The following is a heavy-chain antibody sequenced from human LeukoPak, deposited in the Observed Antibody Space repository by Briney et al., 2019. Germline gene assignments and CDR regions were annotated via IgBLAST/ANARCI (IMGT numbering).Heavy chain of an antibody. V-gene: IGHV1-46*01. Sequence: ASVKVSFKASRYTFTSYYMHWVRQAPGQGLEWMGIINPSGGSTSYAQKFQGRVTMTRDTSTSTVYMELSSLRSGDTAVYYCARIEGPTDYWGQGTLVTVSS. J-gene: IGHJ4*02. CDR2: INPSGGST. CDR3: ARIEGPTDY. CDR1: RYTFTSYY. D-gene: IGHD4-4*01.